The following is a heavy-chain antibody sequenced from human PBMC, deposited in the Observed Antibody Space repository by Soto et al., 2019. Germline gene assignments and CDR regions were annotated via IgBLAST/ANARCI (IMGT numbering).Heavy chain of an antibody. CDR3: ARCVRVYSSGWYPD. Sequence: PSETLSLTCTVSGGSVSSGSYYWSWIRQPPGKGLEWIGYIYYSGSTNYNPSLKSRVTISVDTSKNQFSLKLSSVTAADTAVYYCARCVRVYSSGWYPDWGQGTLVTVSS. D-gene: IGHD6-19*01. CDR2: IYYSGST. J-gene: IGHJ4*02. CDR1: GGSVSSGSYY. V-gene: IGHV4-61*01.